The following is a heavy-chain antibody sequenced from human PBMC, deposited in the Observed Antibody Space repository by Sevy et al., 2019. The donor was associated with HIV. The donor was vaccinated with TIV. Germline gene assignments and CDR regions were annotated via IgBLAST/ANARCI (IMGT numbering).Heavy chain of an antibody. V-gene: IGHV3-11*01. Sequence: GGSLRLSCAASGFTFSDYYMSWIRQAPGKGLEWVSYISSSGSNIYYADSLKGHCTVSRDNAKNSMYLQMNSLRAEDTALYYCARDVQRGLSGSTSGYWGQGTLVTVSS. CDR3: ARDVQRGLSGSTSGY. J-gene: IGHJ4*02. CDR2: ISSSGSNI. CDR1: GFTFSDYY. D-gene: IGHD3-3*01.